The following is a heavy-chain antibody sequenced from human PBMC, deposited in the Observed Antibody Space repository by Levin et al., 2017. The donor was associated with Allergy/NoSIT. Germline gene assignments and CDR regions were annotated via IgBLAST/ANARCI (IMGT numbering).Heavy chain of an antibody. Sequence: PGGSLRLSCAASGFTFSSYGMHWVRQAPGKGLEWVAVISYDGSNKYYADSVKGRFTISRDNSKNTLYLQMNSLRAEDTAVYYCAKEVWLQLPYDYWGQGTLVTVSS. D-gene: IGHD5-24*01. CDR2: ISYDGSNK. V-gene: IGHV3-30*18. CDR1: GFTFSSYG. J-gene: IGHJ4*02. CDR3: AKEVWLQLPYDY.